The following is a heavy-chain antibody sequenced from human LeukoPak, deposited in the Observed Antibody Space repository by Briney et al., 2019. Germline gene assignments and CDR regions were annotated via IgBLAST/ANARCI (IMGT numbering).Heavy chain of an antibody. Sequence: SETLSLTCTVSGGSIGSYYLGWIRQPPGKGLEWIGYISYSGNTNYNPSLKSRVTISVDTSKNQFSLKLSSVTTADTAVYYCTRVSGHYSNFDYWGQGTLVTVSS. V-gene: IGHV4-59*01. CDR3: TRVSGHYSNFDY. CDR1: GGSIGSYY. D-gene: IGHD4-11*01. J-gene: IGHJ4*02. CDR2: ISYSGNT.